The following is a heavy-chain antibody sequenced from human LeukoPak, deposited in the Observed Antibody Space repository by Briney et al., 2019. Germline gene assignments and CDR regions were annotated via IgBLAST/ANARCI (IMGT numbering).Heavy chain of an antibody. V-gene: IGHV5-51*01. CDR3: ASLPMIAARPLSWFHP. J-gene: IGHJ5*02. Sequence: ESLKIYWKGSGYSFTSYWIGWVRQMPGKGLEWMGIIYPGDADTRYSPSFQGQVTISADKSISTAYLQWSSLKASDTAMYYCASLPMIAARPLSWFHPWGQGPLVTVSS. D-gene: IGHD6-6*01. CDR2: IYPGDADT. CDR1: GYSFTSYW.